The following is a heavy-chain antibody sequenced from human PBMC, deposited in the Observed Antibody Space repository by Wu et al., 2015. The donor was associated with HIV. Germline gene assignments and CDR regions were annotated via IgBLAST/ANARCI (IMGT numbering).Heavy chain of an antibody. Sequence: QVQLVQSGAEVKKPGSSVKVSCRASGGTFNNYAFSWVRQAPGQGPEWMGLIRAVFGTSIYAQKFQGRVTITADESTSTAYMELSSLRSEDTAVYYCAIDGLGGMVPFPTPWGQGTLVTVSX. D-gene: IGHD3/OR15-3a*01. CDR3: AIDGLGGMVPFPTP. V-gene: IGHV1-69*13. CDR1: GGTFNNYA. CDR2: IRAVFGTS. J-gene: IGHJ5*02.